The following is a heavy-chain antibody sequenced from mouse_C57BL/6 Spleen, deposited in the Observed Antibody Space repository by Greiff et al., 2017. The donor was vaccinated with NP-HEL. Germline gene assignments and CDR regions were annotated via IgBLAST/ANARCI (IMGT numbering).Heavy chain of an antibody. Sequence: VQLQQSGAELVMPGASVKLSCKASGYTFTSYWMHWVKQRPGQGLEWIGEIDPSDSYTNSNQKFKGKSTLTVDKSSSTAYMQLSSLTSEDSAVYYCARDATVTRYFDVWGTGTTVTVAS. CDR3: ARDATVTRYFDV. J-gene: IGHJ1*03. CDR1: GYTFTSYW. D-gene: IGHD4-1*02. V-gene: IGHV1-69*01. CDR2: IDPSDSYT.